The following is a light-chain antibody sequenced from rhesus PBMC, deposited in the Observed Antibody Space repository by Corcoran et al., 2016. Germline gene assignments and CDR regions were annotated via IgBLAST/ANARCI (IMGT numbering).Light chain of an antibody. J-gene: IGKJ4*01. CDR3: QQSSNLLT. CDR1: QSVGSY. V-gene: IGKV3-24*04. CDR2: GAS. Sequence: ETVVTQSPATLALSPGERATLSCRASQSVGSYLACYPQKPGQAPRPLIYGASSRATGLPDRFRGSGSGTDFTLTISSLEPEDVGVYYCQQSSNLLTFGGGTKVEIK.